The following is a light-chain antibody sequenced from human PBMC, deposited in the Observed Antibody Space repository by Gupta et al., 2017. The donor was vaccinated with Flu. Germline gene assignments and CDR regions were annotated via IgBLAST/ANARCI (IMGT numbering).Light chain of an antibody. CDR1: QSLLHSNGYNY. Sequence: DIVMIQSPLSLPVTPGKPASISCRSSQSLLHSNGYNYLDWYLQKPGQSPQLLIYLGSNRASGVPDRFSGSGSGTDFTLKISRVEAEDVGVYYCMQALQTPITFGQGTRLEIK. CDR2: LGS. CDR3: MQALQTPIT. J-gene: IGKJ5*01. V-gene: IGKV2-28*01.